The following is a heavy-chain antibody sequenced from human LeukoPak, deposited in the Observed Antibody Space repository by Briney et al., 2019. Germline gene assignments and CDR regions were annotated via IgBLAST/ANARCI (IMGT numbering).Heavy chain of an antibody. J-gene: IGHJ4*02. CDR3: SRYSSSHGIDY. CDR2: IYPSDSDT. Sequence: GESLKISCKGSGYSFTSYWIAWVRRMPGKGLEWMGIIYPSDSDTRYSPSFQGQVTISADKSISTAYLQWSSLQASDTATYYCSRYSSSHGIDYWGQGTLVTVSS. V-gene: IGHV5-51*01. CDR1: GYSFTSYW. D-gene: IGHD6-13*01.